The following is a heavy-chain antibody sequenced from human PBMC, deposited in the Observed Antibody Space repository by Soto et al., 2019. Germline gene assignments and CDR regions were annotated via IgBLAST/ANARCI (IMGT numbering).Heavy chain of an antibody. J-gene: IGHJ4*02. D-gene: IGHD6-19*01. CDR3: AKIAEAVAGTVYGY. CDR1: GFTFSSYA. Sequence: DVQLVESGGGLGMPGGSLRLSCVVSGFTFSSYAMGWVRQAPGKGLEWVSAIGGGGGRPHYADSVKGRFTISRDNSKNTLYLQLNSLRAEDTAVYYCAKIAEAVAGTVYGYWGQGTLVTVSS. V-gene: IGHV3-23*04. CDR2: IGGGGGRP.